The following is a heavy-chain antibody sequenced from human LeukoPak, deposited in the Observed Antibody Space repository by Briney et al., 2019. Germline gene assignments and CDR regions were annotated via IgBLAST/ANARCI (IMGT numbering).Heavy chain of an antibody. J-gene: IGHJ4*02. CDR2: IYYSGRT. V-gene: IGHV4-31*03. CDR1: GGSINSTFY. Sequence: SQTLSLTCTVSGGSINSTFYWGWIRQHPGKGLEWIGYIYYSGRTYYNPSLKSRLTMSVDTSKNQFSLKVTSVTAADTAVYYFSRDAVYYFDYWGQGTLVTVSS. CDR3: SRDAVYYFDY.